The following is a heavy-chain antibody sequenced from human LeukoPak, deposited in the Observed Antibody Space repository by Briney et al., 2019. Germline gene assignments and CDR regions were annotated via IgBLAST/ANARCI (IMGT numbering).Heavy chain of an antibody. Sequence: SETLSLTCTVSGGSISSSSYYWGWIRQPPGKGLEWIGSIYYSGSTYYNPSLKSRVTISVDTSKNQFSLKLSSVTAADTAVYYCARQHMVRGYHYGMDVWGQGTTVTVSS. V-gene: IGHV4-39*01. D-gene: IGHD3-10*01. CDR3: ARQHMVRGYHYGMDV. CDR2: IYYSGST. J-gene: IGHJ6*02. CDR1: GGSISSSSYY.